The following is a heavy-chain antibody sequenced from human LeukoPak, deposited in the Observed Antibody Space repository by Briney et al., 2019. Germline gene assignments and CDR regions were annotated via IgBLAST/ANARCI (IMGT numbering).Heavy chain of an antibody. D-gene: IGHD3-10*01. V-gene: IGHV4-39*07. J-gene: IGHJ2*01. CDR2: IYYSGST. Sequence: PSETLSLTCTVSGGSISSNSYYWGWIRQPPGKGLEWIGSIYYSGSTYYNPSLKSRVTISVDTSKNQFSLKLSSVTAADTAVYYCAKGGTMVRGVSYFDLWGRGTLVTVSS. CDR3: AKGGTMVRGVSYFDL. CDR1: GGSISSNSYY.